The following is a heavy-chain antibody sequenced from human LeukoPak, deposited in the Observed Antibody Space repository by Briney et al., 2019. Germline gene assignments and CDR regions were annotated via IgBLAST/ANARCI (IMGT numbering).Heavy chain of an antibody. V-gene: IGHV3-11*01. CDR3: ARGISGYGFGYYYYYMDV. J-gene: IGHJ6*03. CDR1: GFTLSDYY. D-gene: IGHD5-12*01. CDR2: ISSGSTI. Sequence: PGGSLRLSCAASGFTLSDYYMNWIRQAPGKGLEWVSYISSGSTISYADSVKGRFTISRDNAKNSLYLQMNSLRDEDTAAYYCARGISGYGFGYYYYYMDVWGKGTTVTVSS.